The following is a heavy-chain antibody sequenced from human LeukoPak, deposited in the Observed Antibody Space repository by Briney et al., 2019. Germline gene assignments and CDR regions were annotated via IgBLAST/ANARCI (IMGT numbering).Heavy chain of an antibody. D-gene: IGHD3-16*01. J-gene: IGHJ3*02. V-gene: IGHV4-59*01. CDR1: GGSISSY. CDR3: ARQINLAFHI. Sequence: PSETLSLTCTVSGGSISSYWSWIRQPPGKGLDNPSLKSRVTISVDTSKNQFSLKLSSVTAADTAVYYCARQINLAFHIWGQGTMVTVSS.